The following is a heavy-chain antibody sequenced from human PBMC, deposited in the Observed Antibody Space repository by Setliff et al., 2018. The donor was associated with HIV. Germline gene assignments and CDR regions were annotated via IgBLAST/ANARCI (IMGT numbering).Heavy chain of an antibody. CDR3: SRIVSGSDYVVDY. V-gene: IGHV4-34*01. Sequence: SETLSLTCGVYGGSLSDYYWSWIRQPPGKGLEWIGEINHSGSSNYNPSLKSRVTISVDTSKNQLSLNVTSVTAADTAVYYCSRIVSGSDYVVDYWGQGTLVTVSS. CDR1: GGSLSDYY. CDR2: INHSGSS. J-gene: IGHJ4*02. D-gene: IGHD5-12*01.